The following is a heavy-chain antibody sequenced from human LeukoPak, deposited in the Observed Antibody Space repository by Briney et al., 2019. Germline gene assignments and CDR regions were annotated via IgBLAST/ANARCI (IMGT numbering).Heavy chain of an antibody. CDR2: ISSSSSTI. D-gene: IGHD3/OR15-3a*01. CDR1: GFAFSSYS. V-gene: IGHV3-48*01. J-gene: IGHJ3*02. Sequence: GGSLRLSCAASGFAFSSYSMNWVRQAPGKGLEWVSYISSSSSTIYYADSVKGRFTISRDNAKNSLYLQMNSLRAEDTAVYYCARALWTHRDAFDIWGQGTMVTVSS. CDR3: ARALWTHRDAFDI.